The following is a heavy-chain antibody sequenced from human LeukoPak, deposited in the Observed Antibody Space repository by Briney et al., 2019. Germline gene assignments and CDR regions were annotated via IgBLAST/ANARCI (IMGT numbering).Heavy chain of an antibody. V-gene: IGHV4-38-2*02. Sequence: ASETLSLTCTVSGYSISSGYYWGWIRQPPGKGLEWIGSIYHSGSTYYNPSLKGRVTISVDTSKNQFSLKLSSVTAADTAVYYCARSVGATYYFDYWGQGTLVTVSS. D-gene: IGHD1-26*01. CDR3: ARSVGATYYFDY. J-gene: IGHJ4*02. CDR1: GYSISSGYY. CDR2: IYHSGST.